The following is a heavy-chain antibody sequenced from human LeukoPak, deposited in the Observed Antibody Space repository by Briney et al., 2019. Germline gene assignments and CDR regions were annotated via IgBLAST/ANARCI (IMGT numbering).Heavy chain of an antibody. D-gene: IGHD3-3*01. CDR3: ARDYDFWSGYLDAFDI. CDR2: SYYSGST. CDR1: GGSITSYY. Sequence: SETLSLTCTVSGGSITSYYWSWIRQPPGKGLERIGYSYYSGSTYYNPSLKSRVTISVDRSKNQFSLKLSSVTAADTAVYYCARDYDFWSGYLDAFDIWGQGIMVTVSS. V-gene: IGHV4-59*12. J-gene: IGHJ3*02.